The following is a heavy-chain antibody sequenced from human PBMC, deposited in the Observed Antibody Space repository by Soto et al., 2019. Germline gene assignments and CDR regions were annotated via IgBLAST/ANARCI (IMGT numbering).Heavy chain of an antibody. CDR1: GYTFTGYY. J-gene: IGHJ4*02. CDR3: ARGVRFEYSSSSPFDY. V-gene: IGHV1-2*04. D-gene: IGHD6-6*01. Sequence: ASVKVSCKASGYTFTGYYMHWIRQAPGQGLEWMGWINPKSGGTNYAQKFQGWVTMTRDTSINTAYMELNRLRSDDTAVYYCARGVRFEYSSSSPFDYWGQGTLVTVSS. CDR2: INPKSGGT.